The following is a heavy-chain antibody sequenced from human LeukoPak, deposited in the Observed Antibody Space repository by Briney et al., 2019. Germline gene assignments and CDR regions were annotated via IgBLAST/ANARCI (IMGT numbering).Heavy chain of an antibody. CDR3: ARDATPRGITMIVVAPPDAFDI. D-gene: IGHD3-22*01. Sequence: GGSLRLSCAASGFTFSSYSMNWVRQAPGKGLDWVSSISSSSSYIYYADSVKGRFTISRDNAKNSLYLQMNSLRAEDTAVYYCARDATPRGITMIVVAPPDAFDIWGQGTMVTVSS. CDR2: ISSSSSYI. V-gene: IGHV3-21*01. J-gene: IGHJ3*02. CDR1: GFTFSSYS.